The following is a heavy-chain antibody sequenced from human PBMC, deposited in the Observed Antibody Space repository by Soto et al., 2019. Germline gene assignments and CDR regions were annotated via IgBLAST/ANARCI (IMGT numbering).Heavy chain of an antibody. CDR3: AHLWVVEADDFDY. CDR2: INRDGSDS. D-gene: IGHD2-15*01. Sequence: XGSLRPSCAASGFTYRNYWMTWVRHAPGKGLEWVANINRDGSDSYCVDSLKGRFTISRDNAKSSVYLQMNSLRAEDTAIYYCAHLWVVEADDFDYWGQGTLVTVSS. CDR1: GFTYRNYW. V-gene: IGHV3-7*03. J-gene: IGHJ4*02.